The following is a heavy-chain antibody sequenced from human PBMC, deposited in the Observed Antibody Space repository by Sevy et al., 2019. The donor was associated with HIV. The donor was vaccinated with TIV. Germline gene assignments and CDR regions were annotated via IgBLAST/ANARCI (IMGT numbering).Heavy chain of an antibody. CDR2: ISSSSIYI. V-gene: IGHV3-21*01. CDR1: GFTFSSYS. D-gene: IGHD2-15*01. Sequence: GGSLRLSCAASGFTFSSYSMNWVRQAPGKGLEWVSSISSSSIYIYYEDSVKGRFTISRDNAKNSLYLQSNSLRAEDTAVYYCARDPGFYCSGGSCYPRYYFDYWGQGTLVTVSS. J-gene: IGHJ4*02. CDR3: ARDPGFYCSGGSCYPRYYFDY.